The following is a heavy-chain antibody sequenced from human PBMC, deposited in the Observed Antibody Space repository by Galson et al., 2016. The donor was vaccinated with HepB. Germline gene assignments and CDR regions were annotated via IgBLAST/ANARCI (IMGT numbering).Heavy chain of an antibody. V-gene: IGHV1-69*02. D-gene: IGHD3-22*01. J-gene: IGHJ6*02. CDR3: ARFRGIVVVNYYYGMDV. Sequence: YAQKFQGRVTITADKSTSTAYMELSSLRSEDTAVYYCARFRGIVVVNYYYGMDVWGQGTTVTVSS.